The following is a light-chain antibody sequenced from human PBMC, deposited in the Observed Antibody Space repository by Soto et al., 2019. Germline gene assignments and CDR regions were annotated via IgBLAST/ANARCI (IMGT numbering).Light chain of an antibody. J-gene: IGLJ3*02. Sequence: QSALTQPASVSGSPGQSITISCTGTSSDVGGYNYVSWYQQHPGKAPKLMIYDVSNRPSGVSNRFSGSKSGNTASLTISGLQAEDEADYYCSSYTSSSTREFGGGTKL. CDR1: SSDVGGYNY. V-gene: IGLV2-14*01. CDR3: SSYTSSSTRE. CDR2: DVS.